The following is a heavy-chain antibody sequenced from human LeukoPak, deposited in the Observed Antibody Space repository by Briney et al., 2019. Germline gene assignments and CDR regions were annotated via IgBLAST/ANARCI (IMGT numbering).Heavy chain of an antibody. Sequence: SETLSLTCTVSGGSISSYYWSWIRQPPGKGLEWIGEINHSGSTNYNPSLKSRVTISVDTSKNQFSLKLSSVTAADTAVYYCARDITYYDFWSGYYLGSNWFDPWGQGTLVTVSS. V-gene: IGHV4-34*01. D-gene: IGHD3-3*01. CDR3: ARDITYYDFWSGYYLGSNWFDP. J-gene: IGHJ5*02. CDR2: INHSGST. CDR1: GGSISSYY.